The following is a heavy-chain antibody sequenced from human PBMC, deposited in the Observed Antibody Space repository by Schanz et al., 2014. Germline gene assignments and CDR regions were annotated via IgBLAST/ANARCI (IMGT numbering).Heavy chain of an antibody. V-gene: IGHV3-33*06. CDR3: AKDPHRDYGGKPQAFDI. D-gene: IGHD4-17*01. CDR1: GFTFNNYG. J-gene: IGHJ3*02. CDR2: IWYDGTDR. Sequence: QVQLVESGGGVVRPGRSLRLSCAASGFTFNNYGMHWVRQAPGKGLEWVAVIWYDGTDRYYADSVKGRFTISRDNSKNTLYLQMNSLRAEDTALYYCAKDPHRDYGGKPQAFDIWGQGTMVTVSS.